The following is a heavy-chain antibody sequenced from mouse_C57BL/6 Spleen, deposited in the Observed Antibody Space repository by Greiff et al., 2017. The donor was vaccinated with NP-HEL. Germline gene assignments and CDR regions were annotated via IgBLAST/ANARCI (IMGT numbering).Heavy chain of an antibody. CDR3: ARDLPRVY. D-gene: IGHD2-1*01. CDR2: INPNNGGT. Sequence: EVQLQQSGPELVKPGASVKMSCKASGYTFTDYNMHWVKQSHGKSLEGIGYINPNNGGTSYNQKSKGKATLTVNKSSSTAYMTLRNLTSEDSAVYYCARDLPRVYWGQGTLVTVSA. J-gene: IGHJ3*01. V-gene: IGHV1-22*01. CDR1: GYTFTDYN.